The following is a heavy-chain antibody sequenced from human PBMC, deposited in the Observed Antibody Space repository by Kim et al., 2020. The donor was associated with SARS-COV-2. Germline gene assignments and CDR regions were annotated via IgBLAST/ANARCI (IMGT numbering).Heavy chain of an antibody. V-gene: IGHV4-59*13. Sequence: SETLSLTCTVSGGSISSYYWSWIRQPPGKGLEWIGYIYYRGSTNYNPSLKSRVTISVDTSKNQFSLKLSSVTAADTAVYYCAGGLTTVTVFAFDIWGQGTMVTVSS. D-gene: IGHD4-17*01. CDR1: GGSISSYY. CDR3: AGGLTTVTVFAFDI. CDR2: IYYRGST. J-gene: IGHJ3*02.